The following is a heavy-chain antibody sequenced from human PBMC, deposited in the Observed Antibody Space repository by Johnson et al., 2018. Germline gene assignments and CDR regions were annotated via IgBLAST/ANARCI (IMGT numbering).Heavy chain of an antibody. V-gene: IGHV1-8*01. J-gene: IGHJ5*02. CDR3: ARGEQGGNWFDP. D-gene: IGHD1-26*01. CDR1: GYTFTSYD. Sequence: QVQLVQSGAEVQKPGASVKVSCKASGYTFTSYDINWVRQATGQGLEGMGWMNPKRGSTVFAQKFQGRFTMTRNTSISTAYMELGSLRSDDTAVYYCARGEQGGNWFDPWGQGTLVTVSS. CDR2: MNPKRGST.